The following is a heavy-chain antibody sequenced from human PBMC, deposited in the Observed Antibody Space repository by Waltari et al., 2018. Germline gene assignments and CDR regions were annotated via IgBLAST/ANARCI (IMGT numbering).Heavy chain of an antibody. D-gene: IGHD1-26*01. CDR1: GGSISSSSYY. V-gene: IGHV4-39*07. J-gene: IGHJ6*02. CDR3: ARDGRGWELPYYYYGMDV. Sequence: QLQLQESGPGLVKPSETLSLTCTVSGGSISSSSYYWGWIRQPPGKGLEWIGSIYYSGSTYYNPSLKRRVTISVDTSKNQFSLKLSSVTAADTAVYYCARDGRGWELPYYYYGMDVWGQGTTVTVSS. CDR2: IYYSGST.